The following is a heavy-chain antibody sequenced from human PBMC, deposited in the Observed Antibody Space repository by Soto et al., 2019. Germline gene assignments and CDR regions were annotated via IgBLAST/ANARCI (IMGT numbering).Heavy chain of an antibody. D-gene: IGHD2-2*01. J-gene: IGHJ5*02. CDR1: GYTFTSYD. CDR3: ARKSKGYCSSTSCYGGVWFDP. Sequence: QVQLVQSGAEVKKPGASVKVSCKASGYTFTSYDINWVRQATGQGLEWMGWMNHNSGNTGYAQKFQGRVTMTRNTSISTAYMELSSLRSEDTAVYYCARKSKGYCSSTSCYGGVWFDPWGQGTLVTVSS. CDR2: MNHNSGNT. V-gene: IGHV1-8*01.